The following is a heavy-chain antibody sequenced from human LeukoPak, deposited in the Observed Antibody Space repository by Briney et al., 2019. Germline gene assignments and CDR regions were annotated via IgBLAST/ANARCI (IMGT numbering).Heavy chain of an antibody. CDR1: GFTFSSYS. Sequence: GVSLRLSCAASGFTFSSYSMNWVRQAPGKGLEWVSYIGTTSGAIYYADSVKGRFTISRDSAKNSLYLQMNSLRAEDTAVYYCARFRTWGDKAFDYWGQGTLVTVSS. J-gene: IGHJ4*02. V-gene: IGHV3-48*01. CDR3: ARFRTWGDKAFDY. D-gene: IGHD2-21*02. CDR2: IGTTSGAI.